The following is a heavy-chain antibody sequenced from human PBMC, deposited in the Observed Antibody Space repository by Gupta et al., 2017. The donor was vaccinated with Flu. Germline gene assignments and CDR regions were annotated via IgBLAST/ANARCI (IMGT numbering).Heavy chain of an antibody. CDR2: IYHSGST. J-gene: IGHJ2*01. CDR1: VYSISSGSY. Sequence: QVQLQDSGPGLVNPSETLSLTCASSVYSISSGSYWGWFRQPPGKGLEWIGSIYHSGSTYYNPSLKSRVTISVDTSKNQFSLKLSSVTAADTAVYYCARSGPRRMGVWYFDLWGRGTLVTVSS. CDR3: ARSGPRRMGVWYFDL. V-gene: IGHV4-38-2*01. D-gene: IGHD3-10*01.